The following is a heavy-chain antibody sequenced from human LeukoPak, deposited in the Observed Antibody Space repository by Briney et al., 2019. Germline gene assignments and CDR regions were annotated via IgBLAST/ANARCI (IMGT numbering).Heavy chain of an antibody. D-gene: IGHD2-15*01. J-gene: IGHJ5*02. Sequence: GGSLRLSCPASGFTFSDYYMSWIRQAPGKGLEWVSYISSSSSYTNYADSVKGRFTISRDNAKNSLYLQMNSLRAEDTAVYYCARAGEDTGLNNWFDPWGQGTLVTVSS. CDR1: GFTFSDYY. CDR3: ARAGEDTGLNNWFDP. V-gene: IGHV3-11*06. CDR2: ISSSSSYT.